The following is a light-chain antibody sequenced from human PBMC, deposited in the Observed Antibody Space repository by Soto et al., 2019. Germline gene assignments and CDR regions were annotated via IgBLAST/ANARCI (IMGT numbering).Light chain of an antibody. CDR3: QQGLLTLT. CDR2: RAS. J-gene: IGKJ4*01. Sequence: ENQMTHSPSSLSASVGDRGIITFRASQSINTYLNWYQHKLGEAPKLLISRASSLQGGVPSRFSGSGSGTDFTLTISSLQPEDFATYYCQQGLLTLTFGGGSIVDVK. V-gene: IGKV1-39*01. CDR1: QSINTY.